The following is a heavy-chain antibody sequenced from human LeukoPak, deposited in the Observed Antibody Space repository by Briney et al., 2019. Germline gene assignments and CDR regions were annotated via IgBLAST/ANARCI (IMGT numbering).Heavy chain of an antibody. CDR1: GFPFSRHG. J-gene: IGHJ3*02. Sequence: GRSLRLACAASGFPFSRHGMHWVRQAPGKGLEWVAITPYDGSSKYYADSVEGRFTISRDNSKNTVYLQIDSLRPEDTAVYYCAKDLGSGLPPDGFDIWGQGTMVTASS. CDR3: AKDLGSGLPPDGFDI. V-gene: IGHV3-30*18. CDR2: TPYDGSSK. D-gene: IGHD3-16*01.